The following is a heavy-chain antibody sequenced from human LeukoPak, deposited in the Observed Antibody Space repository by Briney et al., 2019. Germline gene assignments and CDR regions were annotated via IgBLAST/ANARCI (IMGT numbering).Heavy chain of an antibody. Sequence: SETLSLTCTVSGGSISSYYWSWIRQPPGKGLEWIGYIYYSGSTNYNPSLKSRVTISVDTSKNQFSLKLSSGTAADTAVYYCARQYYYDSSPDYWGQGTLVTVSS. V-gene: IGHV4-59*01. CDR3: ARQYYYDSSPDY. J-gene: IGHJ4*02. D-gene: IGHD3-22*01. CDR2: IYYSGST. CDR1: GGSISSYY.